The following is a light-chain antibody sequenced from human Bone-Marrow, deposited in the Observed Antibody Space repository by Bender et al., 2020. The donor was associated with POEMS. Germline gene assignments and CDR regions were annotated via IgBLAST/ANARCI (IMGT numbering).Light chain of an antibody. CDR2: DVS. Sequence: QSALTQPASVSGSPGQSITMSCTGTSSDVGSYNYVSWYQQHPGKAPKLMIHDVSSPPAVLSNRFSGSKSGNTASSTISGLQADDEADYYCSSYTSSTTRVFGGGTKLTVL. CDR1: SSDVGSYNY. CDR3: SSYTSSTTRV. V-gene: IGLV2-14*03. J-gene: IGLJ2*01.